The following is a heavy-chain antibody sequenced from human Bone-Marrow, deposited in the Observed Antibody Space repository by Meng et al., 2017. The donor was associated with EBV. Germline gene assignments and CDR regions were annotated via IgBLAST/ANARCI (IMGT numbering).Heavy chain of an antibody. CDR2: IYHSGST. V-gene: IGHV4-30-2*01. Sequence: QLQESGSGLVKPSQTLSLTCAVSGGSISSGDYSWSWIRQPPGKGLEWIGNIYHSGSTFYNSSLNSRVTISVDRSKNQFSLKLTSVTAADTAVYYCARGNTFPEYYFGYWGQGTLVTVSS. CDR1: GGSISSGDYS. D-gene: IGHD2/OR15-2a*01. CDR3: ARGNTFPEYYFGY. J-gene: IGHJ4*02.